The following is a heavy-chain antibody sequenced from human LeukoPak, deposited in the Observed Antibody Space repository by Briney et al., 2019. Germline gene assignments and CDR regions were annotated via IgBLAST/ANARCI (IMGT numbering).Heavy chain of an antibody. CDR3: ARREDIVATTHFDY. Sequence: GESLKISCKGSGYSFVSYWIGWGRQMPGKGLAWMGVIYPGDSDTRYSPSFQGQVTISADKSISTAYLQWSSLKASDTAMYYCARREDIVATTHFDYWGQGTLVTVSS. J-gene: IGHJ4*02. CDR1: GYSFVSYW. V-gene: IGHV5-51*01. CDR2: IYPGDSDT. D-gene: IGHD5-12*01.